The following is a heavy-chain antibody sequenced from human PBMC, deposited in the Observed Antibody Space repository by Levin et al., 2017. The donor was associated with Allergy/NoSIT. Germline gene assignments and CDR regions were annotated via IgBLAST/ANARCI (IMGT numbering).Heavy chain of an antibody. CDR1: GFTVSSNY. D-gene: IGHD5/OR15-5a*01. Sequence: GESLKISCAASGFTVSSNYMSWVRQAPGKGLEWVSVIYSGGSTYYADSVKGRFTISRDNSKNTLYLQMNSLRAEDTAVYYCARDRVSDGMDVWGQGTTVTVSS. J-gene: IGHJ6*02. V-gene: IGHV3-53*01. CDR2: IYSGGST. CDR3: ARDRVSDGMDV.